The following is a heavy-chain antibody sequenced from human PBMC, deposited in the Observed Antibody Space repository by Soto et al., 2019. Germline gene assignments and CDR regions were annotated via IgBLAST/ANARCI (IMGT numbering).Heavy chain of an antibody. D-gene: IGHD5-18*01. CDR1: GFTFSNYA. J-gene: IGHJ5*02. CDR2: VSGSGGTT. CDR3: VRCTVDTIVTSDWCNWFDP. V-gene: IGHV3-23*01. Sequence: EVQLLESGGGLVQPGGSLRLSCAASGFTFSNYAMSWVRQAPGKGLEWVSAVSGSGGTTYYADSVRGRFTISRDNSKNTLYLQMNSLRAEDTAIYFCVRCTVDTIVTSDWCNWFDPWGQGTLVTVSS.